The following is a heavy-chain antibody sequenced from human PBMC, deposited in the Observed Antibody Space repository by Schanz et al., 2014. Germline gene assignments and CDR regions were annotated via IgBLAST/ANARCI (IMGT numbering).Heavy chain of an antibody. V-gene: IGHV3-30*18. D-gene: IGHD4-17*01. CDR1: GFSFSGFG. CDR3: AKDMHKDYGGKPQAFDI. Sequence: QVQLVESGGCVVQPWRSLRLSCAGSGFSFSGFGMHWVRQAPGKGLEWVAVISYDGRNKYFADSVKGRFTISRDNSKNTLFLQVNSLRAEDTAVYYCAKDMHKDYGGKPQAFDIWGQGTMVTVSS. J-gene: IGHJ3*02. CDR2: ISYDGRNK.